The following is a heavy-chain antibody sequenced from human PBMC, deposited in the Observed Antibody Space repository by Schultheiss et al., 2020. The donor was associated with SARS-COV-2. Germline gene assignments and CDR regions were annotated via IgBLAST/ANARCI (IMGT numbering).Heavy chain of an antibody. V-gene: IGHV4-34*01. J-gene: IGHJ3*02. D-gene: IGHD2-2*01. CDR3: ARGPYCSSTSCHRPAFDI. Sequence: SQTLSLTCAVYGGSFSGYYWSWIRQPPGKGLEWIGEINHSGSTNYNPSLKSRVTISVDTSKNQFSLKLSSVTAADTAVYYCARGPYCSSTSCHRPAFDIWGQGTMVTVSS. CDR2: INHSGST. CDR1: GGSFSGYY.